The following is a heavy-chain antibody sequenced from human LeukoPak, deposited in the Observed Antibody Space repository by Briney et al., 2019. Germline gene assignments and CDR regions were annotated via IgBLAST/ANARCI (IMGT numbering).Heavy chain of an antibody. CDR1: GGSFSGYY. Sequence: KASETLSLTCAVYGGSFSGYYWSWIRQPPGKGLEWIGYIYYSGSTNYNPSLKSRVTISVDTSKNQFSLKLSSVTAADTAVYYCARLKGYSSSWYPAPDWFDPWGQRTLVTVSS. CDR2: IYYSGST. V-gene: IGHV4-59*08. D-gene: IGHD6-13*01. J-gene: IGHJ5*02. CDR3: ARLKGYSSSWYPAPDWFDP.